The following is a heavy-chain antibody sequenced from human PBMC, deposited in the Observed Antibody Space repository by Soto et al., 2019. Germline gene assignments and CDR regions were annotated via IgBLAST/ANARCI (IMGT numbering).Heavy chain of an antibody. CDR3: ARDQPHNWFDP. CDR2: VDNGGGST. V-gene: IGHV3-74*01. CDR1: GFTFSNYW. J-gene: IGHJ5*02. Sequence: GGSLRLSCAASGFTFSNYWMHWVRQAPGKGLVWVARVDNGGGSTIYADSVKGRFTISRDNAKNTLHLQMNSLGVEDTAVYYCARDQPHNWFDPWGQGTLVTVSS.